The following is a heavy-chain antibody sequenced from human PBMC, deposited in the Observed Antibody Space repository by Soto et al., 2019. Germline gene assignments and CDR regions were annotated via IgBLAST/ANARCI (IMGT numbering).Heavy chain of an antibody. CDR2: INGDATST. Sequence: QLVESGGGLGQPGGSLRLSCAASGFTLNNYWMHWVRQAPGMGLVWVSRINGDATSTSYSDSVKGRFTISRDNARNTLYLQMNSLRAEDTALYYCARGDIAAETFFYYYGMALWGQWTTVTVS. D-gene: IGHD6-13*01. V-gene: IGHV3-74*01. CDR3: ARGDIAAETFFYYYGMAL. J-gene: IGHJ6*02. CDR1: GFTLNNYW.